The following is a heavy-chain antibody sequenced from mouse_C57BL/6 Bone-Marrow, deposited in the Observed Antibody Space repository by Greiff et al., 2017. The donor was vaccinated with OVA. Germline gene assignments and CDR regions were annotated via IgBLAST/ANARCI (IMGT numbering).Heavy chain of an antibody. CDR3: ARRTFAY. V-gene: IGHV5-6*02. CDR2: ISSGGSYT. J-gene: IGHJ2*01. Sequence: EVKLQESGGDLVKPGGSLKLSCAASGFTFSSYGMSLVRQTPDKRLEWVATISSGGSYTYYPDSVKVRCTISRDNAKNTLYLQLSSLKSEDTAMYYCARRTFAYWGQGTTLTVS. CDR1: GFTFSSYG.